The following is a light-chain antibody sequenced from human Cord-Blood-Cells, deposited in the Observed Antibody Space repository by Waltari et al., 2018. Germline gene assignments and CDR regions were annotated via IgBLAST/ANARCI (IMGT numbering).Light chain of an antibody. CDR2: GAS. V-gene: IGKV3-15*01. Sequence: EIVMTQSPATLSVSPGERATLSCRASQSVSSNLAWYQQKPGQAPRLLIDGASTRATGIPARVSGSGSGTEFTLTISSLQSEDFAVYYCQQYNNWPRTFGQGTKLEIK. CDR3: QQYNNWPRT. CDR1: QSVSSN. J-gene: IGKJ2*01.